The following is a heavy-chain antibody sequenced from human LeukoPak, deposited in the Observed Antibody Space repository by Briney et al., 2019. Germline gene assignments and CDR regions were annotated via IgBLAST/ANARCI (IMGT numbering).Heavy chain of an antibody. CDR3: ARYVLEFGAPPGKRGLYYMDV. V-gene: IGHV4-34*01. D-gene: IGHD3-10*01. CDR2: INHSGST. J-gene: IGHJ6*03. CDR1: GGSFSGYY. Sequence: SETLSLTCAVYGGSFSGYYWSWIRQPPGKGLEWIGEINHSGSTNYNPSLKSRVTISVYTSKNQFSLKLSSVTAADTAVYYCARYVLEFGAPPGKRGLYYMDVWGKGTTVTISS.